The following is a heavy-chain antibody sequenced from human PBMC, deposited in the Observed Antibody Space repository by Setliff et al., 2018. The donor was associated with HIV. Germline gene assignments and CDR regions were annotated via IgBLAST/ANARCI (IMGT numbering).Heavy chain of an antibody. CDR1: GFTFSTYW. CDR3: ATDCAVVGGTGSLDS. J-gene: IGHJ4*02. Sequence: GEPRRVSCAASGFTFSTYWMSWVRQAPGKGLEWVANIKQDGSEKNYMDSVKGRFTISRDNAKNSLYLQMNSLRVEDTAVYYCATDCAVVGGTGSLDSWGQGTLVTVSS. CDR2: IKQDGSEK. D-gene: IGHD1-26*01. V-gene: IGHV3-7*05.